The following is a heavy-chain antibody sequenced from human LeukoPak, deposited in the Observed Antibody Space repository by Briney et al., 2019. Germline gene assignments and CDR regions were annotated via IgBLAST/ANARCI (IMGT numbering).Heavy chain of an antibody. CDR3: ARVPNYYDNFYYFDY. J-gene: IGHJ4*02. Sequence: GASVKVSCKASGYTFTSYYMYWVRQAPGQGLEWMGIINPSGGSTSYAQKFQGRVTITRDTSASTAYMELSSLRSEDTAVYYCARVPNYYDNFYYFDYWGQGTLVTVSS. CDR2: INPSGGST. D-gene: IGHD3-22*01. CDR1: GYTFTSYY. V-gene: IGHV1-46*01.